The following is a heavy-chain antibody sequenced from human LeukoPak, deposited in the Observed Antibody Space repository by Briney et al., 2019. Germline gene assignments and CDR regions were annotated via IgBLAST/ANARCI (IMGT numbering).Heavy chain of an antibody. CDR1: GFAFSDYS. J-gene: IGHJ4*02. CDR2: TRGSGSGM. CDR3: AGDDNWGFDY. D-gene: IGHD7-27*01. Sequence: GGSLRLSCAASGFAFSDYSLNWVRQAPGKGLEWVANTRGSGSGMGSGNYYADSVKGRFTISRDNAKSSLYLQMNSLRAEDTAFYYYAGDDNWGFDYWGQGALVTVSS. V-gene: IGHV3-21*05.